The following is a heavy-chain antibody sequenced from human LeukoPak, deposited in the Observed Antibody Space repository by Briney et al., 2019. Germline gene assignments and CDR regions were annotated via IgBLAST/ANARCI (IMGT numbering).Heavy chain of an antibody. Sequence: ASVKVSCKAPGGTFSSYAISWVRQAPGQGLEWMGGIIPIFGTANYAQKFQGRVTITADESTSTAYVELSSLRSEDTAVYYCARGPHGYSGYDALDYWGQGTLVTVSS. CDR1: GGTFSSYA. CDR3: ARGPHGYSGYDALDY. J-gene: IGHJ4*02. CDR2: IIPIFGTA. D-gene: IGHD5-12*01. V-gene: IGHV1-69*13.